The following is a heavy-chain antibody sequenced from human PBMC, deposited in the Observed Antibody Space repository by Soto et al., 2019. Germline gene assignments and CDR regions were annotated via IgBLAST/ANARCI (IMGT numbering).Heavy chain of an antibody. V-gene: IGHV3-23*01. CDR2: ISGSGGST. J-gene: IGHJ4*02. CDR1: GFTFSSYA. Sequence: QSGGSLRLSCAASGFTFSSYAMSWVRQAPGKGLECVSAISGSGGSTYYADSVKGRFTISRDNSKNTLYLQMNSLRAEDTAVYYCAKQIYYYDSHLDYRGQGIAVSVSS. D-gene: IGHD3-22*01. CDR3: AKQIYYYDSHLDY.